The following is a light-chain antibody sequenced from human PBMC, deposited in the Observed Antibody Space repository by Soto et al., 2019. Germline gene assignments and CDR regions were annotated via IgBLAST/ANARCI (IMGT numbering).Light chain of an antibody. Sequence: DIPMTQSPSSLSASIGDRVTITCRASQSINTYLNWYQQRPGKAPELLIFAASSLQSGVPSRFSGSVSGTDFTLTISSLQPEDFATYYCQQTYTFGFTFGPGTTVDIK. CDR3: QQTYTFGFT. CDR2: AAS. V-gene: IGKV1-39*01. J-gene: IGKJ3*01. CDR1: QSINTY.